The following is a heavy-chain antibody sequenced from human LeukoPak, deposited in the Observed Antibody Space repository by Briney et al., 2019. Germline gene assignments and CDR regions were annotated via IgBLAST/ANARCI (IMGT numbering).Heavy chain of an antibody. Sequence: PGGSLRLSCAVSGFTLRSYGMHWVRQAPGKGLEWVAVMSNDGSNKYYADSVKGRFTISRDNSKTTLYLQMNSLRVEDTAVYYCAKDGVTYYYYMDVWGKGTTVTVSS. CDR1: GFTLRSYG. CDR3: AKDGVTYYYYMDV. CDR2: MSNDGSNK. D-gene: IGHD3-10*01. J-gene: IGHJ6*03. V-gene: IGHV3-30*18.